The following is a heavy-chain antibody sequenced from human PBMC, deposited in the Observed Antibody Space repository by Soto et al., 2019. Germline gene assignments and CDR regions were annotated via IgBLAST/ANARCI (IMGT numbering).Heavy chain of an antibody. J-gene: IGHJ6*02. Sequence: QVQLVESGGGVVQPGRSLRLSCAASGFTFTTYGIHWVRQAPGKGLEWVAVISSDGSKNYFADSVRGRFTISRDNSKNTVYLQINNVRAEDTAVYYCAKERMGYYYGLDVWGHGTTVVVSS. CDR1: GFTFTTYG. V-gene: IGHV3-30*18. CDR2: ISSDGSKN. CDR3: AKERMGYYYGLDV. D-gene: IGHD6-13*01.